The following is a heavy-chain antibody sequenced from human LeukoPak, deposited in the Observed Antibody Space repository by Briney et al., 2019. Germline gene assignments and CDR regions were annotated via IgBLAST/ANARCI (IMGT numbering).Heavy chain of an antibody. CDR1: GGSFSGYY. CDR2: INHSGST. Sequence: PSETLSLTCAVYGGSFSGYYWSWIRQPPGKGLEWIGEINHSGSTNYNPSLKSRVTISVDTSENQFSLKLSSVTAADTAVYYCAKTMVRGVVLDVWGKGTTVTISS. D-gene: IGHD3-10*01. V-gene: IGHV4-34*01. J-gene: IGHJ6*04. CDR3: AKTMVRGVVLDV.